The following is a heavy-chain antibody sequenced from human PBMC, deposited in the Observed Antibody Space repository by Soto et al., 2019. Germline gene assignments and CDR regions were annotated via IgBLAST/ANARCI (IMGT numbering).Heavy chain of an antibody. CDR1: SAPVSSTTYT. V-gene: IGHV4-39*01. Sequence: QLQLQESGPGLVKHSETLSLTCTVSSAPVSSTTYTWGWIRQPPGKGLEWVASVYYGGRTYYNPIINPRITISRETAKNRCSLKITSVAAAYTSVDCCARRNGYCVRGSCPGHYATDVWGQGSTLTVS. CDR2: VYYGGRT. D-gene: IGHD2-15*01. CDR3: ARRNGYCVRGSCPGHYATDV. J-gene: IGHJ6*02.